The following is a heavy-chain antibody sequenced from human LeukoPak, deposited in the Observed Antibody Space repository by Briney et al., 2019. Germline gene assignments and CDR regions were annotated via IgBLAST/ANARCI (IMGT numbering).Heavy chain of an antibody. Sequence: GRSLRLSCAASGFTFSSYAMHWVRQAPGKGREWVAVISYDGSNKYYADSVKGRFTISRDNSKNTLYLQMNSLRAEDTAVYYCAKLGWRGNYWGQGTLVTVSS. CDR1: GFTFSSYA. D-gene: IGHD6-13*01. V-gene: IGHV3-30*04. CDR2: ISYDGSNK. J-gene: IGHJ4*02. CDR3: AKLGWRGNY.